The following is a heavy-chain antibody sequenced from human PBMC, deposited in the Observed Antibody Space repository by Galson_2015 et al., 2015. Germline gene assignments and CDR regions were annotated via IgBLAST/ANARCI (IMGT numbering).Heavy chain of an antibody. V-gene: IGHV3-11*01. CDR1: GFTFSDYY. CDR3: ASRLGVVINTNGVDF. D-gene: IGHD2-21*01. Sequence: SLRLSCAASGFTFSDYYMSWIRQAPGKGLEWVSYVSNTGRTIYYADSVKGRFTISRDNAKNSVYLQMNSLRAEDTAVYYCASRLGVVINTNGVDFWGQGTLVTVSS. CDR2: VSNTGRTI. J-gene: IGHJ4*02.